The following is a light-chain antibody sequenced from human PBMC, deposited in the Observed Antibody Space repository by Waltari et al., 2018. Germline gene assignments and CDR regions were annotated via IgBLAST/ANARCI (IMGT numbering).Light chain of an antibody. CDR2: STS. CDR1: TGAVTSGYF. V-gene: IGLV7-43*01. J-gene: IGLJ3*02. Sequence: QTVVTQEPSLTVSPGGTVTLTCASSTGAVTSGYFPIWFQQKPGQAPRPLIYSTSNKHSWTPARFSGSLLGDKAALTLSAVQPEDEAEYYCLLYRSGAQLWVFGGGTKLTVL. CDR3: LLYRSGAQLWV.